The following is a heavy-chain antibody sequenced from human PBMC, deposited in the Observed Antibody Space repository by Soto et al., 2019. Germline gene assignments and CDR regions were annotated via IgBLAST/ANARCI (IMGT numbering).Heavy chain of an antibody. D-gene: IGHD1-26*01. Sequence: QVQLVESGGGVVQPGRSLRLSCAASGFTFSSYGMHWVRQAPGKGLEWVAVISYDGSNKYYADSVKGRFTISRDNSKTTLYLQMNGLRAEDTAVYYCAKDVVVGATTGLGDYYYYYGMDVWGQGTTVTVSS. J-gene: IGHJ6*02. CDR1: GFTFSSYG. CDR3: AKDVVVGATTGLGDYYYYYGMDV. CDR2: ISYDGSNK. V-gene: IGHV3-30*18.